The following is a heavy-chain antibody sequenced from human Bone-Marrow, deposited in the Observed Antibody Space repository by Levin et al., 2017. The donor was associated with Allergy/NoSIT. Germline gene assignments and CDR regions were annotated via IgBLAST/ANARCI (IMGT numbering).Heavy chain of an antibody. CDR2: IHYSGST. J-gene: IGHJ5*02. V-gene: IGHV4-59*01. CDR1: GGSISSDY. D-gene: IGHD3-9*01. CDR3: ARGTYYDILTNYFDP. Sequence: SETLSLTCTVSGGSISSDYWSWIRQRPGKGLEWIGYIHYSGSTNYSPSLKSRVTISLDTSKNQFSLKLSSMTAADTAVYYCARGTYYDILTNYFDPWGQGTLVTVSS.